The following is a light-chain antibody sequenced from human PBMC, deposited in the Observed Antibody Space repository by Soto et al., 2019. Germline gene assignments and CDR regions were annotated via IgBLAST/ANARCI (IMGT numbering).Light chain of an antibody. CDR2: AAS. Sequence: DIQMTQSPSSLSASVGDRVTITCRASQGISNYLAWYQQKPGKVPKLLIYAASTLQSGVPSRFTGSGSGTDFTLTISSLQPEDVATYYCQKYNSAPPLTFGGGTKVEIK. V-gene: IGKV1-27*01. CDR3: QKYNSAPPLT. J-gene: IGKJ4*01. CDR1: QGISNY.